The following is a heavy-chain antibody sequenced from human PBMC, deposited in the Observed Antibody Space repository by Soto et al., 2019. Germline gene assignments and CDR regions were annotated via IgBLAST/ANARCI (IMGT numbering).Heavy chain of an antibody. CDR2: ISARSDST. CDR3: AKCNMAYTYVTGYYYYGFDV. V-gene: IGHV3-23*01. D-gene: IGHD2-21*01. CDR1: GFTFSTYA. Sequence: EVQLLESGGGLVQPGGSLRLSCAASGFTFSTYAMTWVRQAPGKGLEWVSGISARSDSTYYADSVKGRFTISRDNSKNTLFLQMTNLRADDTAVYYCAKCNMAYTYVTGYYYYGFDVWGQATTVTVSS. J-gene: IGHJ6*02.